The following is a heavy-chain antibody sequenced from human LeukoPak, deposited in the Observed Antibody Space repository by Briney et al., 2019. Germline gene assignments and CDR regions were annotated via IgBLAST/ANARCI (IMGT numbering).Heavy chain of an antibody. CDR1: GFPFSNAY. V-gene: IGHV3-30*02. Sequence: PGGSLRLSCAASGFPFSNAYMSWVRQAPGKGLEWVAFLRFDGNDKYYTDSVKGRFTISRDNSKNTLYLQMNSLRAEDTAVYYCAKSVHRVVVTAPDYWGQGTLVTVSS. CDR2: LRFDGNDK. CDR3: AKSVHRVVVTAPDY. J-gene: IGHJ4*02. D-gene: IGHD2-21*02.